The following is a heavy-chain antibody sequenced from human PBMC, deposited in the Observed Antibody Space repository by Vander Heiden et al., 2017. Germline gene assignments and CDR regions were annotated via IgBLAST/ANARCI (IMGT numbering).Heavy chain of an antibody. V-gene: IGHV5-10-1*03. J-gene: IGHJ2*01. Sequence: DVQLVPSGAEVKKPGESLTISCKGSGYTFRNYWINWVRQKPGKGLEWLGRIDPSDSYTNYSPSFQGHVTISVDNSISTAYLQWGSLKASDSGMYFCARLSANYYGTDWHFDLWGRGTLVTVSS. CDR3: ARLSANYYGTDWHFDL. CDR2: IDPSDSYT. D-gene: IGHD1-26*01. CDR1: GYTFRNYW.